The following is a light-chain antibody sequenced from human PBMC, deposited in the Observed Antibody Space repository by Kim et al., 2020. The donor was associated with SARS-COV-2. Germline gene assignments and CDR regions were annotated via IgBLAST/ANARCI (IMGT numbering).Light chain of an antibody. CDR2: DAS. CDR3: QQRYNWPLA. CDR1: QTISTN. J-gene: IGKJ3*01. Sequence: LSPGERATLSCRASQTISTNLAWYQQKPGQAPRLLIYDASKRATGIPARFTGSGSGTDFTLTISSLEPEDFAVYYCQQRYNWPLAFGPGTKVNIK. V-gene: IGKV3-11*01.